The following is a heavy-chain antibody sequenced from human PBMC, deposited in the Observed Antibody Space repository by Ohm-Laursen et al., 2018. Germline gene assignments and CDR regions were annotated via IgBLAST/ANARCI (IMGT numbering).Heavy chain of an antibody. D-gene: IGHD4-17*01. CDR2: IYYSGPT. CDR3: ARGDFGDYNWFDP. Sequence: SDTLSLTCTVSGGSISSYYWSWIRQPPGKELEWIGYIYYSGPTKYNPSLKSRVTISVNRSKNQFTLKLTSVTAADTAVYYCARGDFGDYNWFDPWGQGTRITVSS. V-gene: IGHV4-59*12. J-gene: IGHJ5*02. CDR1: GGSISSYY.